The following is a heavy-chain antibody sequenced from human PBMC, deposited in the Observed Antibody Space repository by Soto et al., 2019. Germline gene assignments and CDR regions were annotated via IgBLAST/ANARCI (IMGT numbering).Heavy chain of an antibody. J-gene: IGHJ4*02. Sequence: GGSLRLSCAASGFTFSSYAMSWVRQAPGKGLEWVSAISGSGGSTYYADSVKGRFTISRDNSKNTLYLQMNSLRAEDTAVYYCAKDHDILTGYPTYYFDYWGQGTLVTVSS. D-gene: IGHD3-9*01. CDR2: ISGSGGST. CDR1: GFTFSSYA. CDR3: AKDHDILTGYPTYYFDY. V-gene: IGHV3-23*01.